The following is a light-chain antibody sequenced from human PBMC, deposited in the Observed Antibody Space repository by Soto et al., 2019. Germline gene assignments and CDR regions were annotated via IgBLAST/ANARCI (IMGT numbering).Light chain of an antibody. CDR1: QGIRNY. J-gene: IGKJ3*01. Sequence: DLQMAQSPSSLAVSVGDRFTITCRASQGIRNYLAWYHQKPGKVHKLLTYGASTLQSGVPSRSTGSGPGTDSTLTINSLQPEDIATYSCQKYDSAPFTFGPGTKVDI. V-gene: IGKV1-27*01. CDR2: GAS. CDR3: QKYDSAPFT.